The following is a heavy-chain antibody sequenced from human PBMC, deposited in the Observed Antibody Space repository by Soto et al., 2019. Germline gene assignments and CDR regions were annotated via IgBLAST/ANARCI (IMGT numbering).Heavy chain of an antibody. D-gene: IGHD2-2*01. CDR1: GYTFTSYA. CDR2: INAGNGNT. J-gene: IGHJ6*02. V-gene: IGHV1-3*01. Sequence: QVQLVQSGAEVKKPGASVKVSCKASGYTFTSYAMHWVRQAPGQRLEWMGWINAGNGNTKYSQKFQGSVTITRDTSASTAYMELSSLRSEDTAVYYCARGSPDQLLLYYYYGMDVWGQGTTVTVSS. CDR3: ARGSPDQLLLYYYYGMDV.